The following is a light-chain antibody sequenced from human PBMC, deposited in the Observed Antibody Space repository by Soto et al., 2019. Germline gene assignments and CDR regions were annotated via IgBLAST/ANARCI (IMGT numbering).Light chain of an antibody. CDR1: QSVSSN. CDR3: QQRFDWPKIT. CDR2: GAS. Sequence: EIVLTQSPGTLSLSPGERATLSCRASQSVSSNLAWYQQKPGQAPRLLIYGASTRATGIPARFSGSGSGTDFTLTISSLEPEDFGVFYCQQRFDWPKITFGQGTRLEIK. V-gene: IGKV3-11*01. J-gene: IGKJ5*01.